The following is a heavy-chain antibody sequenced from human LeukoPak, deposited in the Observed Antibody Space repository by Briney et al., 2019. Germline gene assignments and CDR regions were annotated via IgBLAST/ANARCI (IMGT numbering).Heavy chain of an antibody. V-gene: IGHV3-7*02. CDR3: ARRGITISGVLVYHYSGLDV. Sequence: PGGSLRLSCAGSGFTFSSHWMNWVRQAPGKGLEWVASIKDDGSEKHFLDSVNGRFAISRDNAKNSLYLQMSSLRAEDTAAYYCARRGITISGVLVYHYSGLDVWGQGTTVTVSS. D-gene: IGHD3-3*01. CDR2: IKDDGSEK. J-gene: IGHJ6*02. CDR1: GFTFSSHW.